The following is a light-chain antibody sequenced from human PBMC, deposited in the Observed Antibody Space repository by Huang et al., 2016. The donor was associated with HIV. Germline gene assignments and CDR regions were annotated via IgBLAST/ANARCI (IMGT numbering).Light chain of an antibody. CDR2: GAS. V-gene: IGKV3D-15*01. J-gene: IGKJ1*01. CDR1: QSVRGD. CDR3: QHYNNWPPRGT. Sequence: ELVMTQSPATLSVSPGERATLSCRASQSVRGDIAWYQHKPGQAPRCRIFGASTRATGIPARFSGSESGTEFTLTISSLQSEDFGIYYCQHYNNWPPRGTFGQGTKVEIK.